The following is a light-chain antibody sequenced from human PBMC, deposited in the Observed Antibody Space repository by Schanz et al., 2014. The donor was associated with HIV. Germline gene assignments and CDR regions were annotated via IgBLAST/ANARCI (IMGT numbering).Light chain of an antibody. CDR1: SSDVGGYNY. J-gene: IGLJ3*02. CDR2: DVS. CDR3: GTWDSSLSVWV. V-gene: IGLV2-14*01. Sequence: QSALTQPASVSGSPGQSITISCTGTSSDVGGYNYVSWYQQHPGKAPKLMIYDVSNRPSGVSNRFSGSKSGTSATLGITGLQTGDEADYYCGTWDSSLSVWVFGGGTKLTVL.